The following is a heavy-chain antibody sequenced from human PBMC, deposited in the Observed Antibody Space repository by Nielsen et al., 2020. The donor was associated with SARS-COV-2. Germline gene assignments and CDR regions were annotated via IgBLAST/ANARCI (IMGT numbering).Heavy chain of an antibody. CDR3: ARDYYGDYLDGFDI. CDR1: GGSISRYY. CDR2: IHDSGTT. D-gene: IGHD4-17*01. Sequence: GSLRLSCTVSGGSISRYYWSWIRQPPGKGLEWIGYIHDSGTTNYSPSLKSRVSISLDTSKNQFSLNLNSVTAADTAVYFCARDYYGDYLDGFDIWGQGTVVAVSS. V-gene: IGHV4-59*01. J-gene: IGHJ3*02.